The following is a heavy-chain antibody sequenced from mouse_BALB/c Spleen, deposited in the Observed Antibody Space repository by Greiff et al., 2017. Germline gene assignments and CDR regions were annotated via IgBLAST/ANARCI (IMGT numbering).Heavy chain of an antibody. CDR2: INPSTGYT. CDR3: ARRGGFYYAMDY. CDR1: GYTFTSYW. Sequence: QVQLQQSGAELAKPGASVKMSCKASGYTFTSYWMHWVKQRPGQGLEWIGYINPSTGYTEYNQKFKDKATLTADKSSSTAYMQLSSLTSEDSAVYYCARRGGFYYAMDYWGQGTSVTVSS. J-gene: IGHJ4*01. V-gene: IGHV1-7*01.